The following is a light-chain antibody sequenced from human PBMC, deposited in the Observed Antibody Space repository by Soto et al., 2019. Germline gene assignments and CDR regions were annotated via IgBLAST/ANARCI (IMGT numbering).Light chain of an antibody. CDR2: GVT. CDR1: RSNIGAWP. J-gene: IGLJ1*01. CDR3: NSYAGTSYV. V-gene: IGLV1-40*01. Sequence: QSVLTQPPSVSGAPGQRVTISCTGSRSNIGAWPVHWYQQYPGKAPKLIIYGVTNQPSGVSNRFSGSKSGNTASLTISGLQAEDEADYNCNSYAGTSYVFGTGTKVTVL.